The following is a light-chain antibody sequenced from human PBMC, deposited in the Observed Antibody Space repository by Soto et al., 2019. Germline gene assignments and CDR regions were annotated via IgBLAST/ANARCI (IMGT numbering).Light chain of an antibody. Sequence: DIQMTQSPSSLSASVGDRVTITCQASQDINNYLNWYQQKPGKAPKLLIYDASNLETGVPSRFSGSGSGTDFTFTISSLQPEDIATYYCQQYDNLRVFTFGPGTKVDIK. CDR2: DAS. CDR1: QDINNY. J-gene: IGKJ3*01. V-gene: IGKV1-33*01. CDR3: QQYDNLRVFT.